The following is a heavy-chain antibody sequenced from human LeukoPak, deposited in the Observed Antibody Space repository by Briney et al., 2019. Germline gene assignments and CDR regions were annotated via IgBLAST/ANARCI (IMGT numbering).Heavy chain of an antibody. V-gene: IGHV3-30-3*01. D-gene: IGHD2-2*01. CDR2: ISYDGSNK. CDR3: ARDGAFEYCSSTSCYYYYYYMDV. Sequence: GGSLRLSCAASGFTFSSSAMHWVRQAPGKGLEWVAVISYDGSNKYYADSVKGRFTISRDNSKNTLYLQMNSLRAEDTAVYYCARDGAFEYCSSTSCYYYYYYMDVWGKGTTVTVFS. CDR1: GFTFSSSA. J-gene: IGHJ6*03.